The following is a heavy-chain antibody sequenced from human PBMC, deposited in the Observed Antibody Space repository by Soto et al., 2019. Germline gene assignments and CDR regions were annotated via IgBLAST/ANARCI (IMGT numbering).Heavy chain of an antibody. V-gene: IGHV1-3*01. CDR2: INAGNGNT. Sequence: QVQLVQSGAEVKKPGASVKVSCKASGYTFTSYAMHWVRQAPGQRLEWMGWINAGNGNTKYSQKFQGRVTITRDTSASTAYMELSSLRSEDTAVYYCARAPRPYYYGSGSYGGHYGMDVWGQGTTVTVSS. J-gene: IGHJ6*02. CDR1: GYTFTSYA. CDR3: ARAPRPYYYGSGSYGGHYGMDV. D-gene: IGHD3-10*01.